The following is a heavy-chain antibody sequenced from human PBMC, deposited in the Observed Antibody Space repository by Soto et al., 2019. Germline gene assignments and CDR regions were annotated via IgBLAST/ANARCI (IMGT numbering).Heavy chain of an antibody. D-gene: IGHD3-22*01. J-gene: IGHJ4*02. V-gene: IGHV4-39*01. CDR3: VGYYDSSGYIRADY. CDR2: IYYSGST. CDR1: GGSISSSSYY. Sequence: SETLSLTCTVSGGSISSSSYYWGWIRQPPGKGLEWIGSIYYSGSTYYNPSLKSRVTISVDTSKNQFSLKLSSVTAADTAVYYCVGYYDSSGYIRADYWGQGTLVTVSS.